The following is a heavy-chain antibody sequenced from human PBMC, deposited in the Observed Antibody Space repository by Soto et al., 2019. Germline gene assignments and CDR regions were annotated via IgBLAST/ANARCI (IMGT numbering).Heavy chain of an antibody. D-gene: IGHD2-2*02. Sequence: GASVKVSCKASGYTFTSYGISWVRQAPGQGLEWMGWIIAYNGNAKNAQKFQGRVTITADASTSTAYMELSSLRSDDTAVYYCAREVVVVPAAIQWFDPWGQGALVTVPS. J-gene: IGHJ5*02. CDR1: GYTFTSYG. CDR2: IIAYNGNA. CDR3: AREVVVVPAAIQWFDP. V-gene: IGHV1-18*01.